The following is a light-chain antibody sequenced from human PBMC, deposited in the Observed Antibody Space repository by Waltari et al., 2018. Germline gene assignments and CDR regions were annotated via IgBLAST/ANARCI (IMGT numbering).Light chain of an antibody. CDR1: QSVSRT. CDR3: QKYGTLPAT. CDR2: DAS. V-gene: IGKV3-20*01. J-gene: IGKJ1*01. Sequence: EFVLTQSPGTLSLSPGERATLSCRASQSVSRTLAWYQQKPGQAPRLLLYDASTRATGIPDRFSGSGSGTDFSLTISRLEPEDFAVYYCQKYGTLPATFGQGTKVEIK.